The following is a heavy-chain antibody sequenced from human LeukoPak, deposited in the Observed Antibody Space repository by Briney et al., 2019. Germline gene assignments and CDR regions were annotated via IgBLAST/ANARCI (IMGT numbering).Heavy chain of an antibody. J-gene: IGHJ6*02. CDR2: ISAYNGNT. D-gene: IGHD6-19*01. Sequence: ASVKVSCKASGYTFTSYGISWVRQAPGQGLEWMGWISAYNGNTNYAQKLQGRVTMTTDTSTSTAYMELRSLRSDDTAVYYCAGRSIAVFGYYGMDVWGQGTTVTVSS. V-gene: IGHV1-18*01. CDR3: AGRSIAVFGYYGMDV. CDR1: GYTFTSYG.